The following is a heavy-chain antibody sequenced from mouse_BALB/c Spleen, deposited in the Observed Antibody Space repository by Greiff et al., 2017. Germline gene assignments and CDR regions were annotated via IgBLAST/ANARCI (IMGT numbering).Heavy chain of an antibody. D-gene: IGHD2-4*01. J-gene: IGHJ4*01. CDR1: GFSLTSYG. Sequence: QVPLQQSGPGLVQPSQSLSITCTVSGFSLTSYGVHWVRQSPGKGLEWLGVIWSGGSTDYNAAFISRLSISKDNSKSQVFFKMNSLQANDTAIYYCASEGRLRGDDYAMDYGGQGTSVTVSA. CDR3: ASEGRLRGDDYAMDY. CDR2: IWSGGST. V-gene: IGHV2-2*02.